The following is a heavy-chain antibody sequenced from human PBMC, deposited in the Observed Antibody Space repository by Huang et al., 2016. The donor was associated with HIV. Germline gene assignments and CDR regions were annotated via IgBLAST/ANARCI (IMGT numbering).Heavy chain of an antibody. CDR2: INPNSCGT. D-gene: IGHD3-22*01. Sequence: QAQLVQSGAEVKKPGASVRVSCKASGYPFTGYYIHWVRQAPGQGLEWMGWINPNSCGTNYVQKFQGRVTMTTDRSITTAYMELSRLSSDDTAVYYCARNFDGRGYYYDFAYWVQGTLVTVSS. CDR3: ARNFDGRGYYYDFAY. CDR1: GYPFTGYY. J-gene: IGHJ4*02. V-gene: IGHV1-2*02.